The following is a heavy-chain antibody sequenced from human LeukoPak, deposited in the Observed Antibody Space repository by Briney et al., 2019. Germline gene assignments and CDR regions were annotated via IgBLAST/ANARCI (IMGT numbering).Heavy chain of an antibody. CDR3: ARMGITGTPFDY. CDR1: GYTFTGYY. CDR2: IIPNSGGT. J-gene: IGHJ4*02. D-gene: IGHD1-20*01. Sequence: ASVKVSCKASGYTFTGYYMHWVRQAPGQGLEWMGWIIPNSGGTNYAQKFQGRVTMARDTSISTAYMELSRLRSDDTAVYYCARMGITGTPFDYWGQGTLVTVSS. V-gene: IGHV1-2*02.